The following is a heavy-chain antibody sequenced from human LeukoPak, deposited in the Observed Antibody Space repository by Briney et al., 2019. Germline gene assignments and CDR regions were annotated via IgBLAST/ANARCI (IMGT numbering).Heavy chain of an antibody. J-gene: IGHJ4*02. V-gene: IGHV7-4-1*02. Sequence: GASVKGSCKASGYTFTTYSMNWVRQAPGQGLEWMGWINTNTGNPTYAQGFTGRFVFSLDTSVSTAYPQISSLKAEDTAVYYCARLVYYDSSGPYYFDYWGQGTLVTVSS. CDR3: ARLVYYDSSGPYYFDY. CDR2: INTNTGNP. CDR1: GYTFTTYS. D-gene: IGHD3-22*01.